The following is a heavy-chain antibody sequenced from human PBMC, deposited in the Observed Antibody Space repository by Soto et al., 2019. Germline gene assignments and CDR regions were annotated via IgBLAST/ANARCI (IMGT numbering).Heavy chain of an antibody. V-gene: IGHV3-7*04. Sequence: EVQLVESGGGLVQPGGSLRLSCAASGFTFSSDRMSWVRQAPGKGLEWVANIKQDGSEKYYVDSVKGRFTISRDNAKTSLYLQMNSLRAEDTAVYFCARGSSAADWGQGTLVTVSS. D-gene: IGHD6-13*01. CDR2: IKQDGSEK. CDR3: ARGSSAAD. CDR1: GFTFSSDR. J-gene: IGHJ4*02.